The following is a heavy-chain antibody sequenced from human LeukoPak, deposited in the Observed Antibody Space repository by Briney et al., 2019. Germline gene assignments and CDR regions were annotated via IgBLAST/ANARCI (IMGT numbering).Heavy chain of an antibody. CDR2: IHYDGTES. Sequence: GGSLRLSCAASGFGFSGYGMHWVRQAPGKGLEWVAFIHYDGTESFYADSVKGRFTISRDNSKNTLSLQMNSLRADDTSVYYCVCRLDYWGQGTLVTVSS. J-gene: IGHJ4*02. CDR1: GFGFSGYG. CDR3: VCRLDY. V-gene: IGHV3-30*02.